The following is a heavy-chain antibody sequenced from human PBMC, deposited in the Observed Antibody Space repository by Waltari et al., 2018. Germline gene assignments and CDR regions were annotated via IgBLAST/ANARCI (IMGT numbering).Heavy chain of an antibody. Sequence: QVQLQQWGAGLLKPSETLSLTCAVYGGSFSGYYWSWIRQPPGKGLEWIGEINHSGSPNYNPSLKSRVTISVDTSKNQFSLKLSSVTAADTAVYYCARAPYNYYDYVWGRHAFDIWGQGTMVTVSS. D-gene: IGHD3-16*01. CDR2: INHSGSP. CDR1: GGSFSGYY. J-gene: IGHJ3*02. CDR3: ARAPYNYYDYVWGRHAFDI. V-gene: IGHV4-34*01.